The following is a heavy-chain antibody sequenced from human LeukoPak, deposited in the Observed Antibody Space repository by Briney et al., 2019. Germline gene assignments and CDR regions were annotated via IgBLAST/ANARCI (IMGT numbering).Heavy chain of an antibody. CDR2: VNGGGSST. V-gene: IGHV3-23*01. Sequence: GGSLRLSCAASGFTFSASAMNWVRQAPAKGLEWVSSVNGGGSSTYYADSVKGRFTISRDNSRNTLYLQMNSLRVEDTAVYYCAKGPVVTLDSSGQGALVTVSS. D-gene: IGHD2-21*02. CDR1: GFTFSASA. CDR3: AKGPVVTLDS. J-gene: IGHJ4*02.